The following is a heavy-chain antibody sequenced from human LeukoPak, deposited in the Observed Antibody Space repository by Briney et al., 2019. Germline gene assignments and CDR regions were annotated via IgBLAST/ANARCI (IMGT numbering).Heavy chain of an antibody. J-gene: IGHJ4*02. D-gene: IGHD2-21*02. V-gene: IGHV4-38-2*02. CDR3: ARDLASCAGDCYSDGFDY. CDR2: IYHGGST. Sequence: SETLSLTCTVSGYSISSGYYWGWIRQSPGKGLEWIGSIYHGGSTYDNPSLRSRVIVSVDTSKNHFSLKMSSVTAADTAVYYCARDLASCAGDCYSDGFDYWGQGALVTVSS. CDR1: GYSISSGYY.